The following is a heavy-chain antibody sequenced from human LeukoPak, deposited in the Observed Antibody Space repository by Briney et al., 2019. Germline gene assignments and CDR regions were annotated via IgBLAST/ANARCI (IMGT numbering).Heavy chain of an antibody. V-gene: IGHV3-23*01. CDR2: ISGSGGNT. J-gene: IGHJ4*02. CDR1: GFTFSSYA. D-gene: IGHD6-13*01. CDR3: AKDALSSSGPLEYY. Sequence: GGSLRLSCAASGFTFSSYAMSWVRQAPGKGLEWVSAISGSGGNTYYADSVKGRFTISRDNSKNTLFLQMNSLRAEDTAVYHCAKDALSSSGPLEYYRGQGTLVTVSS.